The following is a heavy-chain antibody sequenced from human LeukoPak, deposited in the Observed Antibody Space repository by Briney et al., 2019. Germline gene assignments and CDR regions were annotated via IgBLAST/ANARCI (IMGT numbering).Heavy chain of an antibody. Sequence: SETLSLTCTVSGGSISSSNYYWGWIRQPPGKGLQWIGSIYYSGTTYYNPSLKSRVTISVDTSNNQFSLKLSSVTAADTAVYYCATTTIRLGYWGQGTLVTVSS. J-gene: IGHJ4*02. V-gene: IGHV4-39*07. CDR2: IYYSGTT. D-gene: IGHD1-26*01. CDR3: ATTTIRLGY. CDR1: GGSISSSNYY.